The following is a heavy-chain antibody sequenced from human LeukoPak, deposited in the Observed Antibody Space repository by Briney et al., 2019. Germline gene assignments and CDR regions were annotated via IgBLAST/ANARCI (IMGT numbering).Heavy chain of an antibody. J-gene: IGHJ3*02. V-gene: IGHV3-53*01. Sequence: PGGSLRLSCAASGFTVSSNYMSWVRQAPGKGLEWVSVIYSGGSTYYADSVKGRFTISRDNSKNTLYLRMNSLRAEDTAVYYCARGIRRLVRSAFDIWGQGTMVTVSS. CDR1: GFTVSSNY. CDR2: IYSGGST. D-gene: IGHD6-19*01. CDR3: ARGIRRLVRSAFDI.